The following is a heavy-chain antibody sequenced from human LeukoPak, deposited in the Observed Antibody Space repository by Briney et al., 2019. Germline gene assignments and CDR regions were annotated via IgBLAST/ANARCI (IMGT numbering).Heavy chain of an antibody. V-gene: IGHV3-30*04. CDR3: ARGLIGYWNSIKCRLPDY. D-gene: IGHD2-2*01. Sequence: GMSLRLSCAAAGFTFSNHAMYWVRQAPGKGLEWVAVISYDGSNKFYADSAKGRCTISRDSSKNTLNLQMDNLRHEDTAVYYCARGLIGYWNSIKCRLPDYWGRGTLVTVSS. CDR2: ISYDGSNK. J-gene: IGHJ4*02. CDR1: GFTFSNHA.